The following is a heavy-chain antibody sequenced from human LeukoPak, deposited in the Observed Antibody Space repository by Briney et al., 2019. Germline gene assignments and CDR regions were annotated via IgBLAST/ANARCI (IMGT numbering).Heavy chain of an antibody. CDR3: ARDNSRYSSSWPPF. D-gene: IGHD6-13*01. Sequence: ASVKVSCKASGYSFSSNAMNWVRQAPGQGLKWMGWINTKTGNPTYAQGFTGRFGFSLDTSVSTAYLQISSLKAEDTAVYYCARDNSRYSSSWPPFWGQGTLVTVSS. CDR1: GYSFSSNA. V-gene: IGHV7-4-1*02. CDR2: INTKTGNP. J-gene: IGHJ4*02.